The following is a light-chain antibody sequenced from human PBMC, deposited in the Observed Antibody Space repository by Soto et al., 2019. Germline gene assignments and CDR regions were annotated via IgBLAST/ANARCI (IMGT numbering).Light chain of an antibody. V-gene: IGKV1-5*03. CDR3: QQYDSSPWT. CDR1: QSISSW. CDR2: KAS. J-gene: IGKJ1*01. Sequence: DIQMTQSPSTLSASVGDRVTITCRASQSISSWLAWYQQKPGKAPNLLIYKASSLESGVPSRFSGSGSGTEFPLTISSLQPDDFVTYYCQQYDSSPWTFGQGTKVEIK.